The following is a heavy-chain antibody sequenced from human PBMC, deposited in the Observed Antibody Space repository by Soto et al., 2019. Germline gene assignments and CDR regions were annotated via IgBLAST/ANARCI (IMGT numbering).Heavy chain of an antibody. Sequence: GESLKISCKGSGYIFTNYWIGWVRQMPGKGLEWMGIIYPGDSDTRYGPSFQGQVTISADKSINTAYLQWSSLKASDTAMYYCARHVSVTTSSLDYWGQGTLVTVSS. V-gene: IGHV5-51*01. CDR1: GYIFTNYW. D-gene: IGHD4-17*01. CDR3: ARHVSVTTSSLDY. CDR2: IYPGDSDT. J-gene: IGHJ4*02.